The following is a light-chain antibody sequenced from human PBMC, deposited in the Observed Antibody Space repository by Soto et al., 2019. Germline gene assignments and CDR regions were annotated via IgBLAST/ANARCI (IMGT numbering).Light chain of an antibody. CDR1: QTISSS. Sequence: DIQMTQSPSTLSASVGDRVTITCRASQTISSSLAWYQQQPGKAPKLLIYDVSTLKRGVPSRFSGSRSGTEFTLSISSLQPDDLATYYCQQYHTFSYTFGQGTSLESK. CDR3: QQYHTFSYT. CDR2: DVS. V-gene: IGKV1-5*01. J-gene: IGKJ2*01.